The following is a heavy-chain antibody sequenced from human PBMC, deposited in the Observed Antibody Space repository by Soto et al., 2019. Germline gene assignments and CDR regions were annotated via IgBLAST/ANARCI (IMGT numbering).Heavy chain of an antibody. CDR3: AKDRGPYCSGGICYPPSWFDP. Sequence: GGSLRLSCVGSGFTFGNYAMSWVRQAPGKGLEWVSSITGIDGSTYYADSVKGRFTISRDNPKNTLYLQMNNLRAEDTAMFYCAKDRGPYCSGGICYPPSWFDPWGQGTQVTVSS. CDR2: ITGIDGST. J-gene: IGHJ5*02. D-gene: IGHD2-15*01. CDR1: GFTFGNYA. V-gene: IGHV3-23*01.